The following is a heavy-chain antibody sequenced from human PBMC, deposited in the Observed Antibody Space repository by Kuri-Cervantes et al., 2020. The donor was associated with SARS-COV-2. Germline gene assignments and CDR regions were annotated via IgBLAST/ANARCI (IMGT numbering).Heavy chain of an antibody. CDR2: IYYSGST. CDR1: GGSVSSGSYY. Sequence: SETLSLTCTVSGGSVSSGSYYWGWIRQPPGKGLEWIGYIYYSGSTNYNPSLKSRVTISVDTSKNQFSLKLSSVTAADTAVYYCARELGSAPGDWGQGTLVTVSS. D-gene: IGHD7-27*01. V-gene: IGHV4-61*01. CDR3: ARELGSAPGD. J-gene: IGHJ4*02.